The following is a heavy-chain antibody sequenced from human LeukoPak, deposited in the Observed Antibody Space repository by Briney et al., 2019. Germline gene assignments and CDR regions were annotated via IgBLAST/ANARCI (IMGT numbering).Heavy chain of an antibody. V-gene: IGHV1-2*02. CDR2: INPNSGDT. J-gene: IGHJ4*02. CDR1: GYTFTGYY. Sequence: ASVKVSCKASGYTFTGYYMHWVRQAPGQGLEWMGWINPNSGDTNYAQKFQGRVTMTRDTSISTAYMELSRLRSDDTAVYYCAKDDRWLQFCCWGQGTLVTVSA. CDR3: AKDDRWLQFCC. D-gene: IGHD5-24*01.